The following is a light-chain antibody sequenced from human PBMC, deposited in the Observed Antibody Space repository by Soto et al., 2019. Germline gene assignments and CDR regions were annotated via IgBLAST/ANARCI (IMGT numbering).Light chain of an antibody. CDR2: KAS. CDR1: QSITSN. V-gene: IGKV3-15*01. Sequence: EIVMTQSPATLSVSPGERATLSCRASQSITSNLAWYQQKPGQAPRLLIYKASTRATGIPARFSGSGSGTEFTLTISGLQSEDFAVYYCQQYNNWPPLTFGGGTKGEIK. J-gene: IGKJ4*01. CDR3: QQYNNWPPLT.